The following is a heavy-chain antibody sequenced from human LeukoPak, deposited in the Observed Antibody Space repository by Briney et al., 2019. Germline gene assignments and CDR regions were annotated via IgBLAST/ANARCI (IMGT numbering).Heavy chain of an antibody. J-gene: IGHJ4*02. CDR3: ARYGSYFDY. V-gene: IGHV4-59*08. D-gene: IGHD1-26*01. Sequence: SETLSLTCTVSGGSISSYYWSWIRQPPGKGLEWIGYISYSGSTNYNPSLKSRVTISVDTSKNQFSLKLSSVTAADTAVYYCARYGSYFDYWGQGTLVTVSS. CDR1: GGSISSYY. CDR2: ISYSGST.